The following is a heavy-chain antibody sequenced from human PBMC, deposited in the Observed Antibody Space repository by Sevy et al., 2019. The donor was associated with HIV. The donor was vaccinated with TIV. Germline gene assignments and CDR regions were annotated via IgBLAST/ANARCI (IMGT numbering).Heavy chain of an antibody. D-gene: IGHD2-15*01. J-gene: IGHJ6*02. CDR2: IRSKAYGGTT. V-gene: IGHV3-49*03. Sequence: GGSLRLSCTASGFTFGDYAMSWFRQAPGKGLEWVGFIRSKAYGGTTEYAASVKGRFTISRDDYKSIDYLQMNSLKTEDTAVYYCNRGGILEIRVDYYYGMDVWGQGTTVTVSS. CDR1: GFTFGDYA. CDR3: NRGGILEIRVDYYYGMDV.